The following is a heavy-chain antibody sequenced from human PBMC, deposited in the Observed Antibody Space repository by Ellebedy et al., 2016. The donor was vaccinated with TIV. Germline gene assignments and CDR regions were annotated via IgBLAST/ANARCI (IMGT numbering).Heavy chain of an antibody. J-gene: IGHJ6*02. Sequence: GESLKISCAASGFTFSGYYMSWFRQAPGKGPEWVSYISYSGDLMYYADSEKGRFTISRDDAKNTVYLQMNSLRAEDTAVYYCARDKYRGMDVWGRGTTVTVSS. CDR1: GFTFSGYY. CDR3: ARDKYRGMDV. D-gene: IGHD5-12*01. V-gene: IGHV3-11*04. CDR2: ISYSGDLM.